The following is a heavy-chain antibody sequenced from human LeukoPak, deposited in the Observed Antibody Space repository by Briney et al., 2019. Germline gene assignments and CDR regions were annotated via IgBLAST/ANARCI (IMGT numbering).Heavy chain of an antibody. D-gene: IGHD4-17*01. CDR3: ARAPDYGDYVRWFDP. CDR1: GFTFSSYA. CDR2: ISYDGSNK. J-gene: IGHJ5*02. V-gene: IGHV3-30-3*01. Sequence: PGRSLRLSCAASGFTFSSYAMHWVRQAPGKGLEWVAVISYDGSNKYYADSVKGRFTISRDNSKNTLYLQMNSLRAEDTAVYYRARAPDYGDYVRWFDPWGQGTLVTVSS.